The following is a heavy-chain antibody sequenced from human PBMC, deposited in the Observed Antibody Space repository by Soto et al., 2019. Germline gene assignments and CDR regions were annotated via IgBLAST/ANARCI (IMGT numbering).Heavy chain of an antibody. CDR1: GGTFSSHA. Sequence: QVQLVQSGAEVKKPGSSVKVSCKVSGGTFSSHAINWLRQAPGQGFEWMGVIIPITETPNNAEKFQGRVTINADKSTTTVYMELSSLTFDDTAVYFCARGNKGPGHYGPGSQGWYGPWGQGTLVTVSS. D-gene: IGHD3-10*01. J-gene: IGHJ5*02. V-gene: IGHV1-69*06. CDR2: IIPITETP. CDR3: ARGNKGPGHYGPGSQGWYGP.